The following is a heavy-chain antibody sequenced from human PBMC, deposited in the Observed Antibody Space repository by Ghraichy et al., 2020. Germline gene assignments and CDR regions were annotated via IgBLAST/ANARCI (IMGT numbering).Heavy chain of an antibody. CDR3: ARTPRDVVVVPAAMRDYYYYYMDV. V-gene: IGHV4-59*01. Sequence: SETLSLTCTVSGGSISSYYWSWIRQPPGKGLEWIGYIYYSGSTNYNPSLKSRVTISVDTSKNQFSLKLSSVTAADKAVYYCARTPRDVVVVPAAMRDYYYYYMDVWGKGTTVTVSS. CDR1: GGSISSYY. CDR2: IYYSGST. D-gene: IGHD2-2*01. J-gene: IGHJ6*03.